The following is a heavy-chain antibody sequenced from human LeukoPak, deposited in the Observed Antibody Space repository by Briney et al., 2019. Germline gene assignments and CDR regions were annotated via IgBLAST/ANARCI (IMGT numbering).Heavy chain of an antibody. D-gene: IGHD3-22*01. CDR3: ARDLDSSGYNDAFDI. CDR2: IIPIFGTA. V-gene: IGHV1-69*13. Sequence: SVKVSCKASGGTFSSYAISWVRQAPGQGLEWMGGIIPIFGTANYAQKFQGRVTITADESTSTAYMELSSLRSEDTAVYYCARDLDSSGYNDAFDIWGQGTMVTVSS. J-gene: IGHJ3*02. CDR1: GGTFSSYA.